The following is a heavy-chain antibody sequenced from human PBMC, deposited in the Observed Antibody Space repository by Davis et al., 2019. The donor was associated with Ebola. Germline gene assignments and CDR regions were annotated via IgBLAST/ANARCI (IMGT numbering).Heavy chain of an antibody. Sequence: ASVKVSCKASGYTFTNYGLSWVRQAPGQGLEWMGWISAYNGDTKYAQRLQGRLTITTDTSTSTAYMELRNLRSDDTAVYYCARDEDYKPLVYWGQGTLVTVSS. CDR2: ISAYNGDT. D-gene: IGHD4/OR15-4a*01. CDR3: ARDEDYKPLVY. V-gene: IGHV1-18*04. J-gene: IGHJ4*02. CDR1: GYTFTNYG.